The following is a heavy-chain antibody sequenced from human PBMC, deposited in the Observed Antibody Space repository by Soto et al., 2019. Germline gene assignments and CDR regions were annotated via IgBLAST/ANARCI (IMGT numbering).Heavy chain of an antibody. D-gene: IGHD3-10*01. V-gene: IGHV3-30*18. J-gene: IGHJ6*03. CDR3: AKAATMVRGVMAYYSYYYMHV. Sequence: LRLSCAASGFTFSSYGMHWVRQAPGKGLEWVAVISYDGSNKYYADSVKGRFTISRDNSKNTLYLQMNSLRAEDTAVYYCAKAATMVRGVMAYYSYYYMHVWGKGTTVTVSS. CDR2: ISYDGSNK. CDR1: GFTFSSYG.